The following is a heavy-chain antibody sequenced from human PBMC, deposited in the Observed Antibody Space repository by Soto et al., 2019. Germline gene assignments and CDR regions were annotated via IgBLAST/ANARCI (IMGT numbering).Heavy chain of an antibody. CDR1: GFTFSSYA. CDR2: ISGSGGST. J-gene: IGHJ5*02. Sequence: EVQLLESGGGLVQPGGSLRLSCAASGFTFSSYAMSWVRQAPGKGLEWVSAISGSGGSTYYADSVKGRFTISRDNSKNTLDLQMNSLRAEDTAVYYCAKDYYGSGRYYRWFDPWGQGTLVTVSS. CDR3: AKDYYGSGRYYRWFDP. D-gene: IGHD3-10*01. V-gene: IGHV3-23*01.